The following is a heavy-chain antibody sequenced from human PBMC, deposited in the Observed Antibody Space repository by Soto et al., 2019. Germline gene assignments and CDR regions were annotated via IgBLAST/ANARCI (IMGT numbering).Heavy chain of an antibody. J-gene: IGHJ2*01. V-gene: IGHV3-72*01. CDR3: ASPKVAVNALRARGFDF. Sequence: EVQLVESGGGLVQPGGSLRLSCAASGFTFSDRFMDWVRQAPGKGLEWIGRAKSRARGFATQYADSVKGRFTVSSAESTTSVYLHMNTRKAGDTAVYYCASPKVAVNALRARGFDFWVRGTLVTVSS. CDR1: GFTFSDRF. D-gene: IGHD2-15*01. CDR2: AKSRARGFAT.